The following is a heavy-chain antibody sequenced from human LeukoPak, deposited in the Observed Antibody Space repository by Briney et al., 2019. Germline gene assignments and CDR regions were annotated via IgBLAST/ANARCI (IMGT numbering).Heavy chain of an antibody. CDR1: GGTFSSYA. V-gene: IGHV1-69*05. Sequence: SVKVSCKASGGTFSSYAISWVRRAPGQGLEWMGRIIPIFGTANYAQKFQGRVTITTDESTSTAYMELSSLRSEDTAVYYCAREDIVVVVAASHFDYWGQGTLVTVSS. CDR2: IIPIFGTA. CDR3: AREDIVVVVAASHFDY. J-gene: IGHJ4*02. D-gene: IGHD2-15*01.